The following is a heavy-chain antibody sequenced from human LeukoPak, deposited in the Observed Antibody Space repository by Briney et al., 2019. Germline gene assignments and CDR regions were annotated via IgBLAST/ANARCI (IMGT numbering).Heavy chain of an antibody. J-gene: IGHJ4*02. CDR1: GYTFTSYG. CDR2: ISAYNGNT. Sequence: GASVKVSCKASGYTFTSYGISWVRQAPGQGLEWMGWISAYNGNTNYAQKLQGRVTMTTDTSTSTAYMELRSLRSDDTAVYYCARAAYYYDSSGYNYEIFDYWGQGTLVTVSS. D-gene: IGHD3-22*01. CDR3: ARAAYYYDSSGYNYEIFDY. V-gene: IGHV1-18*01.